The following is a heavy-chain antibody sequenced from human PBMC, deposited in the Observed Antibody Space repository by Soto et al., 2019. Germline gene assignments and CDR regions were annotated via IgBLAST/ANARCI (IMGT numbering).Heavy chain of an antibody. V-gene: IGHV4-39*01. D-gene: IGHD2-2*01. Sequence: SETLSLTCTVSGGSISSSSYYWGWIRQPPGKGLEWIGSIYYSGSTYYNPSLKSRVTISVDTSKNQFSLKLSSVTAADTAVYYCARLWEVPADFLGWFDPWGQGTLVTVSS. CDR3: ARLWEVPADFLGWFDP. CDR2: IYYSGST. CDR1: GGSISSSSYY. J-gene: IGHJ5*02.